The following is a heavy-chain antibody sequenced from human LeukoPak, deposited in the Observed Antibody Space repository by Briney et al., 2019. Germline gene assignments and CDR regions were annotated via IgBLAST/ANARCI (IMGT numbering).Heavy chain of an antibody. CDR3: ARLSRGYCSSTSCYRPPLAYSNNWFDP. D-gene: IGHD2-2*02. Sequence: PSETLSLTCAVYGGSFSGYYWSWIRQPPGKGLEWIGEINHSGSTNYDPSLKSRVTISVDTSKNQFSLKLSSVTAADTAVYCCARLSRGYCSSTSCYRPPLAYSNNWFDPWGQGTLVTVSS. CDR2: INHSGST. V-gene: IGHV4-34*01. CDR1: GGSFSGYY. J-gene: IGHJ5*02.